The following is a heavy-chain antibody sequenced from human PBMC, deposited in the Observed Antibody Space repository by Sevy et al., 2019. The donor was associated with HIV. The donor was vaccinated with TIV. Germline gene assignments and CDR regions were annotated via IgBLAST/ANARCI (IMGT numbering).Heavy chain of an antibody. CDR1: EFTVSSSY. V-gene: IGHV3-53*01. J-gene: IGHJ4*02. CDR3: ARAGTGSYRAYFDY. CDR2: LYSVGST. D-gene: IGHD1-26*01. Sequence: GESLKISCAASEFTVSSSYMSWVRQAPGKGLEWVSILYSVGSTYYAASVKGRFAVSRDNSKNTLYLQMNSLRAEDTAVYYCARAGTGSYRAYFDYWGQGTLVTVSS.